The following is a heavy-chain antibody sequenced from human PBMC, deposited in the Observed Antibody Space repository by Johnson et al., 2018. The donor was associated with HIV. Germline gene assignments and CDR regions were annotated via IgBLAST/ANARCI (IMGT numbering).Heavy chain of an antibody. D-gene: IGHD3-16*01. CDR1: GFTVSSNY. J-gene: IGHJ3*02. CDR2: IYSGGST. CDR3: AKDMTQFWGSFGWSETQGAVDI. Sequence: VQLVESGGGLVQPGGSLRLSCGASGFTVSSNYMSWVRQAPGKGLEWVSVIYSGGSTYYADSVKGRFTISRDNSKNTLYLQMNSLRAEDTAVYYCAKDMTQFWGSFGWSETQGAVDIWGQRTSGTVSS. V-gene: IGHV3-66*01.